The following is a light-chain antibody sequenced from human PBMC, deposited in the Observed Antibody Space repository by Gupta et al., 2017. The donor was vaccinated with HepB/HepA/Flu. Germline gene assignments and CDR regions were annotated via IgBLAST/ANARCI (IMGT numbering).Light chain of an antibody. CDR2: WAS. V-gene: IGKV4-1*01. CDR1: QTVLYHLNNKNY. CDR3: QQCLDVPWT. J-gene: IGKJ1*01. Sequence: IVMTQSPVPLAVCLGERANITCKSSQTVLYHLNNKNYLAWYQQKPGQPPKLLISWASTRESGVPDRFSASGSGTDFTLTISSLQAEDVAVYYCQQCLDVPWTFGQGTKVEIK.